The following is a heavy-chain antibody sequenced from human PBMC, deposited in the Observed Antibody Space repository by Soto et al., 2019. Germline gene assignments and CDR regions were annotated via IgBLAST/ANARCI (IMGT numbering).Heavy chain of an antibody. CDR3: ASAFDVQQRSLYFAY. Sequence: QVQLQESGPGLVKPSQTLSLTCTVSGGSISSGGYYWSWIRQHPGKGLEWIGYIYYSGSTYYNPSPKRRVTLSVDTSKNQFARKLSSVSAAATAVYYCASAFDVQQRSLYFAYWGQGTLVTVSS. CDR2: IYYSGST. CDR1: GGSISSGGYY. J-gene: IGHJ4*02. V-gene: IGHV4-31*03. D-gene: IGHD1-1*01.